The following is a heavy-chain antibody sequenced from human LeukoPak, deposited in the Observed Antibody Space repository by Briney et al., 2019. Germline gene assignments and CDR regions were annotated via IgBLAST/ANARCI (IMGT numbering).Heavy chain of an antibody. CDR2: XXXXXGNT. V-gene: IGHV1-18*01. CDR1: GYTFTSYG. D-gene: IGHD6-6*01. J-gene: IGHJ6*03. Sequence: GASVKVSCKASGYTFTSYGISWVRQAPGQGLEWMGXXXXXXGNTNYAQKLQGRVTMTTDTSTSTAYMELRSLRSDDAAVYYCARVNGYSSSSLNYYYYMDVWGKGTTVTVSS. CDR3: ARVNGYSSSSLNYYYYMDV.